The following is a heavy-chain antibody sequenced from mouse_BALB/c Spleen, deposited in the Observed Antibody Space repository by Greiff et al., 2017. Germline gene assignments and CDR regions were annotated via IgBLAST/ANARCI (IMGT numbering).Heavy chain of an antibody. CDR1: GFTFSSYA. J-gene: IGHJ1*01. Sequence: EVHLVESGGGLVKPGGSLKLSCAASGFTFSSYAMSWVRQTPEKRLEWVASISSGGSTYYPDSVKGRFTISRDNARNILYLQMSSLRSEDTAMYYCARGHGYWYFDVWGAGTTVTVSS. CDR2: ISSGGST. V-gene: IGHV5-6-5*01. CDR3: ARGHGYWYFDV. D-gene: IGHD1-1*02.